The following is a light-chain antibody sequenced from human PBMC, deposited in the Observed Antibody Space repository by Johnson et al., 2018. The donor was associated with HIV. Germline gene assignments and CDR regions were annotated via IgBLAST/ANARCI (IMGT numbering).Light chain of an antibody. CDR3: GTWDSSLSAGGV. J-gene: IGLJ1*01. Sequence: QPVLTQPPSVSAAPGQKVTISCSASSSDMGNYAVSWYQQLPGTAPKLLIYYNNKRPSGIPDRFSGSKSGTSATLGITGLQTGDEADYYCGTWDSSLSAGGVFGTGTKVTVL. V-gene: IGLV1-51*01. CDR2: YNN. CDR1: SSDMGNYA.